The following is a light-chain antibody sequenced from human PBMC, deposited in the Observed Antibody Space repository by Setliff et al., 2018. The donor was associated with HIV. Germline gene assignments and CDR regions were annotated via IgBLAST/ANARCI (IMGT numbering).Light chain of an antibody. CDR2: SIS. CDR3: LLYYGGSVI. V-gene: IGLV7-43*01. Sequence: QAVVTQEPSLTVSPGGTVTLTCASSTGAVTSYFYPNWFQQIPGQPPRALIYSISNKYSWIPARFSGSLLGGKAALTLSGVQPEDEADYYCLLYYGGSVIFGGGTKVTVL. CDR1: TGAVTSYFY. J-gene: IGLJ2*01.